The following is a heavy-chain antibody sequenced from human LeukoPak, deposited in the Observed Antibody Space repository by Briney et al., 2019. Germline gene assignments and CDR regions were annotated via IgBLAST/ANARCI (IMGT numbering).Heavy chain of an antibody. Sequence: ASVKVCCKTSGYTFTGSYLHWVRQIPGQGLKWMGWTNPSTGGTKSAQQFEGRVTMTRDTSNTTGYLELRSLRLDDTATYYCARGGAFCSITTCHEFDHWGQGTLVIVSS. D-gene: IGHD2-2*01. J-gene: IGHJ4*02. CDR3: ARGGAFCSITTCHEFDH. CDR2: TNPSTGGT. V-gene: IGHV1-2*02. CDR1: GYTFTGSY.